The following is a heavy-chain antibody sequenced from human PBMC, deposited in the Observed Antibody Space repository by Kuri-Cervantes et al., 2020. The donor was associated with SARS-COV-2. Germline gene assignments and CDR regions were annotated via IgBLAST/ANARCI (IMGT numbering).Heavy chain of an antibody. Sequence: GESLKISCAASGFTFASYAMHWVRQAPGKGLEWVTLISYDGINKFYADSVRGRFTISRDNAENSLYLQMNSLRAEDTALYYCARDRTDILLIENWFDPWGQGTLVTVSS. CDR3: ARDRTDILLIENWFDP. CDR2: ISYDGINK. J-gene: IGHJ5*02. D-gene: IGHD2-8*01. CDR1: GFTFASYA. V-gene: IGHV3-30-3*01.